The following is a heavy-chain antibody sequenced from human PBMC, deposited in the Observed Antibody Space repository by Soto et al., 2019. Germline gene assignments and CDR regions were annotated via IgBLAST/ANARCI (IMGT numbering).Heavy chain of an antibody. D-gene: IGHD6-13*01. Sequence: HPGGSLRLSCAASGFTFSSYGMHWVRQAPGKGLEWVAVISYDGSNKYYADSVKGRFTISRDNSKNTLYLQMNSLRAEDTAVYYCAKEYGIAAAGHGYAFDIWGQGTMVTVSS. CDR2: ISYDGSNK. V-gene: IGHV3-30*18. J-gene: IGHJ3*02. CDR1: GFTFSSYG. CDR3: AKEYGIAAAGHGYAFDI.